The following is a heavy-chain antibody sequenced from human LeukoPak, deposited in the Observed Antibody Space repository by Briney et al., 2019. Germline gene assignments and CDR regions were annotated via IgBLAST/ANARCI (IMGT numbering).Heavy chain of an antibody. CDR2: IRPNSGGT. CDR1: GYTFTDYY. J-gene: IGHJ4*02. V-gene: IGHV1-2*02. Sequence: ASVKVSCKASGYTFTDYYIHWVRQAPGQGLEWMGWIRPNSGGTNYAQKFQGRVTMTRDTSISTAYMELSRLRSDDTAVYYCARTKLPGIAAVPADYWGQGALVTVSS. D-gene: IGHD6-13*01. CDR3: ARTKLPGIAAVPADY.